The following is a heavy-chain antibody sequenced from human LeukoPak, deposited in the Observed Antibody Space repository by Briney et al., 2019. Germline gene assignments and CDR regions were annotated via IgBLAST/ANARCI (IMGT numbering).Heavy chain of an antibody. CDR3: ARVLQRITIFGVVMGSYYMDV. V-gene: IGHV1-8*01. D-gene: IGHD3-3*01. Sequence: ASAKVSCKASGYTFTSYDINWVRQATGQGLEWMGWMNPNSGNTGYAQKFQGRVTMTRNTSISTAYMELSSLRSEDTAVYYCARVLQRITIFGVVMGSYYMDVWGKGTTVTVSS. CDR1: GYTFTSYD. CDR2: MNPNSGNT. J-gene: IGHJ6*03.